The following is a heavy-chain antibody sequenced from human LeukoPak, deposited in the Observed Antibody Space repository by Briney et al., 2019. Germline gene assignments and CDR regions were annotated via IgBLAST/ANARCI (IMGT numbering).Heavy chain of an antibody. CDR1: GGSISSYY. J-gene: IGHJ6*02. CDR2: IYTSGST. V-gene: IGHV4-4*07. D-gene: IGHD6-19*01. Sequence: ASETLSLTCTVSGGSISSYYWSWIRQPAGKGLEWIGRIYTSGSTNYNPSLKSRVTMSVDTSKNQFSLKLSSVTAADTAVYYCARSRSVAGTRGYYYYGMDVWGQGTTVTVSS. CDR3: ARSRSVAGTRGYYYYGMDV.